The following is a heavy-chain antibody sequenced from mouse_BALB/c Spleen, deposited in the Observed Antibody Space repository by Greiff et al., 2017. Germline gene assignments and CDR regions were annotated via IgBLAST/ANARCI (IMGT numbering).Heavy chain of an antibody. J-gene: IGHJ2*01. V-gene: IGHV5-9-3*01. Sequence: EVKLVESGGGLVKPGGSLKLSCAASGFTFSSYAMSWVRQTPEKRLEWVATISSGGSYTYYPDSVKGRFTISRDNAKNTLYLQMSSLRSEDTAMYYCARHDGNYFDYWGQGTTLTVSS. CDR2: ISSGGSYT. CDR3: ARHDGNYFDY. CDR1: GFTFSSYA. D-gene: IGHD2-1*01.